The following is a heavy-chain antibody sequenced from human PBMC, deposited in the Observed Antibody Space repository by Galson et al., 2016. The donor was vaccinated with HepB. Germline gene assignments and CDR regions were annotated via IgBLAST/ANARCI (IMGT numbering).Heavy chain of an antibody. D-gene: IGHD2-2*01. Sequence: SETLSLTCTVSGGSISSDSYYWGWIRQPPGKGLEWIGSIFYTGSTYYNASLKSRLTISVDTSKSQFSLKLNSVTAADTAMYHCARYGAYATGPLDYCGQGTLVTVSS. J-gene: IGHJ4*02. CDR1: GGSISSDSYY. V-gene: IGHV4-39*01. CDR2: IFYTGST. CDR3: ARYGAYATGPLDY.